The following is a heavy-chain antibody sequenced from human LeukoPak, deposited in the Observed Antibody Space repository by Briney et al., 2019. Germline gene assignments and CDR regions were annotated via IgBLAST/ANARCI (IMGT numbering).Heavy chain of an antibody. CDR1: GYTFTSYD. CDR2: IIPIFGTA. J-gene: IGHJ3*02. V-gene: IGHV1-69*05. Sequence: SVKVSCKASGYTFTSYDINWVRQATGQGLEWMGRIIPIFGTANYAQKFQGRVTITTDESTSTAYMELSSLRSEDTAVYYCARGESAQAAFDIWGQGTMVTVSS. CDR3: ARGESAQAAFDI.